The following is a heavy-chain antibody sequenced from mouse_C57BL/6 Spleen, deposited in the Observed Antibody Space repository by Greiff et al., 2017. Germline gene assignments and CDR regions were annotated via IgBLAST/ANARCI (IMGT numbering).Heavy chain of an antibody. Sequence: QVQLQQPGAELVKPGASVKMSCKASGYTFTSYWITWVKQRPGQGLEWIGDIYPGSGSTNYNEKFKSKATLTVDTSSSTAYMQLSSLTSEDSAVYYCARLVDAVLPGAYWGQGTLVTVSA. CDR2: IYPGSGST. J-gene: IGHJ3*01. CDR3: ARLVDAVLPGAY. V-gene: IGHV1-55*01. CDR1: GYTFTSYW. D-gene: IGHD2-1*01.